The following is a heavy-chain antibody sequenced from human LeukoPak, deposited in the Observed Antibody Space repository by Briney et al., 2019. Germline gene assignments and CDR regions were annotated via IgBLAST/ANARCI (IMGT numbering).Heavy chain of an antibody. CDR3: ARGVDYGDYAPMSWFNP. D-gene: IGHD4-17*01. CDR2: IYHSGST. CDR1: GGSISSGGYS. Sequence: SETLSLTCAVSGGSISSGGYSWSWIRQPPGKGLEWIGYIYHSGSTYYNPSLKSRVTISVDRSKNQFSLKLSSVTAADTAVYYCARGVDYGDYAPMSWFNPWGQGTLVTVSS. J-gene: IGHJ5*02. V-gene: IGHV4-30-2*01.